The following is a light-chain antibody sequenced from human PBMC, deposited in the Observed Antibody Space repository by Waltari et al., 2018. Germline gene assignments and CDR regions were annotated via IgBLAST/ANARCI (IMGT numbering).Light chain of an antibody. J-gene: IGKJ2*01. CDR2: GAS. V-gene: IGKV3D-15*01. Sequence: EIVMMQSPDTLSVSPGERANLSCRASQSVSINLAWYQQKPGQSPRLLIYGASTRATGIPARFSGSGSGTEFTLTISSLQSEYFAVYYCQQYNNWPRGTFGQGTKLEIK. CDR1: QSVSIN. CDR3: QQYNNWPRGT.